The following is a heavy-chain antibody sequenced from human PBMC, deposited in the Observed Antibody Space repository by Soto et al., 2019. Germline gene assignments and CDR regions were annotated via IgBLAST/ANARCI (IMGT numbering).Heavy chain of an antibody. CDR3: ATAPSGYDSNGSFDY. D-gene: IGHD5-12*01. J-gene: IGHJ4*02. Sequence: SVKVSCKASGDTFNNYALSWVRQAPGQGLEWLGWIIPLFTTTNYPQKFQDRVTITADESTRTFYMELNSLTSQDTAVYFCATAPSGYDSNGSFDYWGQGTLVTVSS. CDR2: IIPLFTTT. CDR1: GDTFNNYA. V-gene: IGHV1-69*13.